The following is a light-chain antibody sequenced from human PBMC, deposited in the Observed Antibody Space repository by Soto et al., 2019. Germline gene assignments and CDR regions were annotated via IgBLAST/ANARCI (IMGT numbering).Light chain of an antibody. J-gene: IGKJ1*01. CDR1: QSVSSN. V-gene: IGKV3-15*01. Sequence: EIVMTQSPATLSVSPGERATLSCRASQSVSSNLAWYQQKPGQAPRLLIYGASTRATGIPARFSGSGSGTEFTLTISSLQSEDLAVYYCQQYNNWPPRQTFGQGTKVDIK. CDR3: QQYNNWPPRQT. CDR2: GAS.